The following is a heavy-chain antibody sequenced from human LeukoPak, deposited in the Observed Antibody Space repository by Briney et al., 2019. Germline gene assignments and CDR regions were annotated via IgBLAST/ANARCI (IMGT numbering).Heavy chain of an antibody. J-gene: IGHJ4*02. CDR2: IYYSGST. V-gene: IGHV4-39*07. Sequence: SETLSLTCTVSGGSISSSSYYWGWIRQPPGKGLEWIGSIYYSGSTYYNPSLKSRVTISVDTSKNQFSLKLSSVTAADTAVYYCAREGVRSGSYGFDYWGQGTLVTVSS. CDR1: GGSISSSSYY. D-gene: IGHD3-10*01. CDR3: AREGVRSGSYGFDY.